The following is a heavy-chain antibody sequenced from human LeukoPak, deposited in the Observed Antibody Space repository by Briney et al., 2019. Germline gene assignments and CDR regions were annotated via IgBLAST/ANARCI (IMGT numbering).Heavy chain of an antibody. Sequence: PAETLSLTCTVSGGSISSYYWSWIRQTAGKGLEWIGRIYTSGSSNYNPSLKRRVTTSVDTHMNQFSLKPSSVPAADTAVYYCARHRSLTTVTSHWFDPWGQGTLVTVSS. V-gene: IGHV4-4*07. J-gene: IGHJ5*02. CDR3: ARHRSLTTVTSHWFDP. CDR1: GGSISSYY. CDR2: IYTSGSS. D-gene: IGHD4-17*01.